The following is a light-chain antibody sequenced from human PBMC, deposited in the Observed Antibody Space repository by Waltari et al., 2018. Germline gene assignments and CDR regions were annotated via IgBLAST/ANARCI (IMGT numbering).Light chain of an antibody. CDR3: QQLNDYPRT. CDR1: QGISTF. Sequence: DIQLTQSPSFLSASVGDRVTITCRASQGISTFLAWYQQGPGKAPKLLIYGASTLQIGVPSRFSDSGSGREFTLTISSLQPEDFATYYCQQLNDYPRTFGQGTKVDIK. V-gene: IGKV1-9*01. CDR2: GAS. J-gene: IGKJ1*01.